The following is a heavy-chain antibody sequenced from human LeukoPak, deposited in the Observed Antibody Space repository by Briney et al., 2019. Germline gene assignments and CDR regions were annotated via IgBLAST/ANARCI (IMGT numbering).Heavy chain of an antibody. Sequence: SETLSLTCAVYGGSFSGYYWSWIRQPPGKGLEWIGEINHSGSTNYNPSLKSQVTISVDTSKNQFSLKLSSVTAADTAVYYCARRRYGDYISEHYFDYWGQGTLVTVSS. J-gene: IGHJ4*02. D-gene: IGHD4-17*01. V-gene: IGHV4-34*01. CDR1: GGSFSGYY. CDR3: ARRRYGDYISEHYFDY. CDR2: INHSGST.